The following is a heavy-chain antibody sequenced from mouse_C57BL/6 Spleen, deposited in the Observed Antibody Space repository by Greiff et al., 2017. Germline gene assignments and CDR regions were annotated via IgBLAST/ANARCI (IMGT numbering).Heavy chain of an antibody. CDR3: ARERITTGFDY. V-gene: IGHV1-82*01. D-gene: IGHD1-1*01. CDR1: GYAFSSSW. J-gene: IGHJ2*01. Sequence: QVQLQQSGPELVKPGASVKISCKASGYAFSSSWLNWVKQRPGKGLEWIGRIYPGDGDTNYNGKFKGKATLPADKSSSTAYMQLSSLTSEDSAVYFCARERITTGFDYWGQGTTLTVSS. CDR2: IYPGDGDT.